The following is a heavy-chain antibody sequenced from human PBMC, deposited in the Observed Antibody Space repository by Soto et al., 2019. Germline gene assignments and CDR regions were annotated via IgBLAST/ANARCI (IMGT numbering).Heavy chain of an antibody. V-gene: IGHV1-18*01. CDR3: ARDIDCDIDY. J-gene: IGHJ4*02. Sequence: QVQLVQSGAEVQKPGASVKVSCKTSGYIFNNFGITWVRQAPGLGLEWLGWIYSKAGTINFAQKFQCRVTMTTDTSTSTAYMELRSLTFDASAVYLCARDIDCDIDYWGQGTLVTVS. D-gene: IGHD2-21*02. CDR1: GYIFNNFG. CDR2: IYSKAGTI.